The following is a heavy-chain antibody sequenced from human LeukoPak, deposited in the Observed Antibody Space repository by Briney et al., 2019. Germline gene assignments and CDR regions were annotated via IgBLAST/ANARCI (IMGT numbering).Heavy chain of an antibody. J-gene: IGHJ6*03. V-gene: IGHV3-23*01. D-gene: IGHD3-10*01. CDR3: AKDSITMVRGVRSYYMDV. CDR2: IIGSGGNT. CDR1: AFTFSSYA. Sequence: GGSLRLTCAASAFTFSSYAMSWVRQPPGKGLEWVSVIIGSGGNTYYADSVKGRFTISRDNSKNTLYLQMNSLRAEDTAVYYCAKDSITMVRGVRSYYMDVWGKGTTVTISS.